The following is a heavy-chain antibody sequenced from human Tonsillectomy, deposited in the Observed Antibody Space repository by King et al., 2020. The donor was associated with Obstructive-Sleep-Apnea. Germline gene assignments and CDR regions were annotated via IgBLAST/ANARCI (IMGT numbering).Heavy chain of an antibody. CDR2: IKKKSDGGTT. CDR1: GFTVNNAW. D-gene: IGHD3-9*01. Sequence: QLVQSGGGLVKPGGSLRLSCAASGFTVNNAWMSWVRQAPGKGLEWVGRIKKKSDGGTTDYAAPVKGRFTISRDDSKNTLYLQMNSLKTEDTAVYYCTRDYDILTGYYYGAFDIWGQGTMVTVSS. J-gene: IGHJ3*02. V-gene: IGHV3-15*01. CDR3: TRDYDILTGYYYGAFDI.